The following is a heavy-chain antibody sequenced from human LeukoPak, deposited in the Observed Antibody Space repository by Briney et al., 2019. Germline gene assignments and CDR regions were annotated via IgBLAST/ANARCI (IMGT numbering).Heavy chain of an antibody. CDR3: AKDIGDSTGYYSDAFDI. D-gene: IGHD3-22*01. J-gene: IGHJ3*02. CDR1: GFTFSSYA. Sequence: GGSLRLSCAASGFTFSSYAMSWVRQAPGEGLEWVSAISGSGGSTYYADSVKGRFTISRDNSKNTLYLQMNSLRAEDTALYYCAKDIGDSTGYYSDAFDIWGHGTMVTVSS. V-gene: IGHV3-23*01. CDR2: ISGSGGST.